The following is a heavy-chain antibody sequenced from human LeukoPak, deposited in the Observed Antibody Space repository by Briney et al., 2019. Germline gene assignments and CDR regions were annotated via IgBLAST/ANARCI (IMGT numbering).Heavy chain of an antibody. CDR3: AKSLIAVAGNGAFDI. CDR1: GFTFSSYW. CDR2: IWSDGNNK. J-gene: IGHJ3*02. Sequence: PGGSLRLSCAASGFTFSSYWMSWVRQAPGKGLEWVAIIWSDGNNKYYADSVEGRFTISRDTSKNTLFLQMNSLRAEDTAVYYCAKSLIAVAGNGAFDIWGQGTMVTVSS. V-gene: IGHV3-33*06. D-gene: IGHD6-19*01.